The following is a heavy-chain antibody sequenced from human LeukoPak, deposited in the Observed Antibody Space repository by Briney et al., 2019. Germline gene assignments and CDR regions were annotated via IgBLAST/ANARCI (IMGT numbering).Heavy chain of an antibody. V-gene: IGHV3-23*01. CDR2: ISGSGDST. D-gene: IGHD5-18*01. J-gene: IGHJ4*02. Sequence: PGGSLRLSCAASGFTFSIYAMSWVRQAPGKGLEWVSAISGSGDSTYYADSVKGRFVISRDNSKNILYLQMNSLRAEDTAVYYCAKDPRKIQLWFGYFDYWGQGTLVTVSS. CDR3: AKDPRKIQLWFGYFDY. CDR1: GFTFSIYA.